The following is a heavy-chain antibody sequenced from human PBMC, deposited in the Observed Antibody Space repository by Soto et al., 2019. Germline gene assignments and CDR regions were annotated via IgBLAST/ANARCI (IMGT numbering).Heavy chain of an antibody. CDR1: SASLGDHY. CDR2: VHPSGST. V-gene: IGHV4-34*01. J-gene: IGHJ4*02. CDR3: ARAEGGVVVAATDY. Sequence: ASETLSLTCAVFSASLGDHYWAWIRQSPDKGLEWIGEVHPSGSTDYNPSLKSRLTLSLDTSKNQFSLKVASVTAEDTAVYYCARAEGGVVVAATDYWGQGTLVTVSS. D-gene: IGHD2-15*01.